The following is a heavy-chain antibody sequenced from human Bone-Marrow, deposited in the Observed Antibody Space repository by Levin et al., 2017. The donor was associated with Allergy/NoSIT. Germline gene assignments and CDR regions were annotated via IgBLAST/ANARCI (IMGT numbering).Heavy chain of an antibody. V-gene: IGHV3-7*01. D-gene: IGHD5-18*01. CDR1: GFTFSSYW. J-gene: IGHJ2*01. CDR2: IKQDGSEK. Sequence: GGSLRLSCAASGFTFSSYWMSWVRQAPGKGLEWVANIKQDGSEKYYVDSVKGRFTISRDNAKNSLYLQVNSLRAEDTAVYYCARSPGYSYGYGYFDLWGRGTLVTVSS. CDR3: ARSPGYSYGYGYFDL.